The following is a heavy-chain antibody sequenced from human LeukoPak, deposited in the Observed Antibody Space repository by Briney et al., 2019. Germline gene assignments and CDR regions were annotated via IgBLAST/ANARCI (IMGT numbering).Heavy chain of an antibody. CDR1: GFTFSSYS. CDR3: ARVLWGWDTAMPTPFDY. J-gene: IGHJ4*02. V-gene: IGHV3-21*01. Sequence: PGGSLRLSCAASGFTFSSYSMNWVRQAPGKGLEWVSPISRSSSYIYYGDSVEGRFTISRDNAKNSLYLQMNSLRAEDTAVYYCARVLWGWDTAMPTPFDYWGQGTLVTVSS. D-gene: IGHD5-18*01. CDR2: ISRSSSYI.